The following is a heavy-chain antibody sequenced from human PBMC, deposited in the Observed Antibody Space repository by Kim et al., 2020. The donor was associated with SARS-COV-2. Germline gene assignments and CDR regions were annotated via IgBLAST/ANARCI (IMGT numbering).Heavy chain of an antibody. Sequence: YNPSLKGRVTISLDTSKNQFSLTLSSVTAADTAVFFCARGYSYGRWYFDLWGRGTLVTVSS. CDR3: ARGYSYGRWYFDL. J-gene: IGHJ2*01. D-gene: IGHD5-18*01. V-gene: IGHV4-30-2*04.